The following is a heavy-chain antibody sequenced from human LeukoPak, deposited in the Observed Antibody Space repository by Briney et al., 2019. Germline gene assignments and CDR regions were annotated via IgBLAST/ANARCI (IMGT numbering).Heavy chain of an antibody. D-gene: IGHD3-22*01. Sequence: PSGTLSLTCTVSGDSINSLDLWSWVRQPPGKGLEWIGEMYLSGTTHSNPSVKSRVTISIDKSKNQVFLNLRSVTAADTAVYYCAGLVGRYSSGLYYYYFDYWGQGTLVTVSS. J-gene: IGHJ4*02. CDR1: GDSINSLDL. CDR2: MYLSGTT. CDR3: AGLVGRYSSGLYYYYFDY. V-gene: IGHV4-4*02.